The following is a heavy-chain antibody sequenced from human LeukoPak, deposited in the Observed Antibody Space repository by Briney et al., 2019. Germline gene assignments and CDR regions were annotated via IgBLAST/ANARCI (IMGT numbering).Heavy chain of an antibody. D-gene: IGHD1-1*01. J-gene: IGHJ4*02. CDR3: AKEGRGNAVDY. V-gene: IGHV3-21*04. CDR1: GFTFSSYS. Sequence: GGSLRLSCAASGFTFSSYSMNWVRQAPGKGLEWVSSISSSSSYIYYADSVKGRFTISRDNSKDTLYLQMNSLRAEDTAVYYCAKEGRGNAVDYWGQGTLVTVSS. CDR2: ISSSSSYI.